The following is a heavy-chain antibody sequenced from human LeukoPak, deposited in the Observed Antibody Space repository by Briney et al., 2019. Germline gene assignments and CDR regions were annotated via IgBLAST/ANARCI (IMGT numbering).Heavy chain of an antibody. V-gene: IGHV1-2*06. J-gene: IGHJ4*02. CDR3: ARGYYYDSSGYFGIFDY. CDR2: INPNSGGT. CDR1: GYTFTGYY. D-gene: IGHD3-22*01. Sequence: EASVKVSCKASGYTFTGYYTHWVRQAPGQGLEWMGRINPNSGGTNYAQKFQGRVTMTRDTSISTAYMELSRLRSDDTAVYYCARGYYYDSSGYFGIFDYWGQGTLVTVSS.